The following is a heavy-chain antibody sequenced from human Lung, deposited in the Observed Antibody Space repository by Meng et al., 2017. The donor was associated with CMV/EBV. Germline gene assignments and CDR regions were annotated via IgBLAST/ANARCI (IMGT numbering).Heavy chain of an antibody. Sequence: GSLRLXCSVFGHPITTYYWSWVRQAPGKGLEWIGYIYYSGATNYNPSLKSRLTISMDTSKNQFSLELRSVTAADTAIYYCARDRAAVGYYYYAMDAWGQGTTVTVSS. CDR2: IYYSGAT. V-gene: IGHV4-59*01. D-gene: IGHD2-15*01. J-gene: IGHJ6*02. CDR3: ARDRAAVGYYYYAMDA. CDR1: GHPITTYY.